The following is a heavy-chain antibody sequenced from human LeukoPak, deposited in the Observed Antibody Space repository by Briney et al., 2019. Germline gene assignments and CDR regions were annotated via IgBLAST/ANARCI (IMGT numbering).Heavy chain of an antibody. J-gene: IGHJ4*02. V-gene: IGHV3-21*01. D-gene: IGHD4-17*01. CDR3: ARDRFGDYVFDS. CDR1: GLTFTTYS. Sequence: GGSLRLSCAASGLTFTTYSMNWVRQAPGKGLEWVSSISSSISYIDYADSVKGRFTISRDNAKNSLYLQMNSLRAEDTAVYYCARDRFGDYVFDSWGQGTLVTVSS. CDR2: ISSSISYI.